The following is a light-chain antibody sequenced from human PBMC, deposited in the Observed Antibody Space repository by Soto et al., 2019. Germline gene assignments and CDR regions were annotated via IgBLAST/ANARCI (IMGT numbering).Light chain of an antibody. J-gene: IGKJ2*01. V-gene: IGKV2-28*01. Sequence: DIVITQSPLSLPVTPGEPASISCRSSQSLLHGNRYISLDWYLQKPGQSPQLLIFLGSNRASGVPDRFSGSGSGTDFTLRISRVEAEDVGVYYCMQALQTPYTFGQGTKLEIK. CDR2: LGS. CDR3: MQALQTPYT. CDR1: QSLLHGNRYIS.